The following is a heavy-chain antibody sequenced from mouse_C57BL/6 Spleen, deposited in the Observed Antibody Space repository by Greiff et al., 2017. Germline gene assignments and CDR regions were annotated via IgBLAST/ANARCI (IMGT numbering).Heavy chain of an antibody. CDR2: IYPSDSET. D-gene: IGHD2-13*01. V-gene: IGHV1-61*01. J-gene: IGHJ2*01. CDR3: ARSRLLGDY. Sequence: QVQLQQPGAELVRPGSSVKLSCKASGYTFTSYWMDWVKQRPGQGLEWIGNIYPSDSETHYNQKFKDKATLTVDKSSSTAYMQLSSLTSEDSAVYYCARSRLLGDYWGQGTTLTVSS. CDR1: GYTFTSYW.